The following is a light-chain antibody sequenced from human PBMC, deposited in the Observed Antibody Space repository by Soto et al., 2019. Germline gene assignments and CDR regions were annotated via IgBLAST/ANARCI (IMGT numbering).Light chain of an antibody. V-gene: IGKV3-15*01. CDR2: GAS. CDR3: QQYNNWPPWT. Sequence: EIVMTQSPATLSVSPGERATLSCRASQSVSSNLAWYQQKPGQAPRLLIYGASTRATGIPARFSGSGSGTEFTLTISSLQSEDFAVYCCQQYNNWPPWTVGQGTRWIS. J-gene: IGKJ1*01. CDR1: QSVSSN.